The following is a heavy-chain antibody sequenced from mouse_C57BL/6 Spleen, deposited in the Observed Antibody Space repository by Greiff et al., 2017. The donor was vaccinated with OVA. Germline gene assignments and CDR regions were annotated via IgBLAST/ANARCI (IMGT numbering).Heavy chain of an antibody. CDR1: GYTFTSYT. J-gene: IGHJ1*03. CDR2: INPSSGYT. D-gene: IGHD1-1*02. Sequence: VQLQQSGAELARPGASVKMSCKASGYTFTSYTMHWVKQRPGQGLEWIGYINPSSGYTKYNQKFKDKTTLTADKSSSTAYMQLSSLTSEDSAVYYCARSGGNYGYFDVWGTGTTLTVSS. V-gene: IGHV1-4*01. CDR3: ARSGGNYGYFDV.